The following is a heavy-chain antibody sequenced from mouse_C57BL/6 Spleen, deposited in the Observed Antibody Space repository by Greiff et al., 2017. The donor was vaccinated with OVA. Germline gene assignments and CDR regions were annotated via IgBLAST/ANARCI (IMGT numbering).Heavy chain of an antibody. CDR3: ARRGAYSNYVAMDY. J-gene: IGHJ4*01. Sequence: QVQLQQPGAELVMPGASVKLSCKASGYTFTSYWMHWVKQRPGQGLEWIGEIDPSDSYTNYNQKFKGKSTLTVDKSSSTAYMQLSSLTSEDSAVYYCARRGAYSNYVAMDYWGQGTSVTVSS. D-gene: IGHD2-5*01. CDR1: GYTFTSYW. CDR2: IDPSDSYT. V-gene: IGHV1-69*01.